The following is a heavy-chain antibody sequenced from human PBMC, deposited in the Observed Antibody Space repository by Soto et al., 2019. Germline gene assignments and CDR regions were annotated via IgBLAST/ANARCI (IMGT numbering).Heavy chain of an antibody. J-gene: IGHJ5*02. CDR3: ARGIKYGAYPRWFDP. V-gene: IGHV1-8*01. CDR1: GDTFTSYD. CDR2: MNPNSGNT. D-gene: IGHD4-17*01. Sequence: GASVKVSCKACGDTFTSYDINWVRQATGQGLEYLGWMNPNSGNTAYVQKFQGRVTMTWDTSITTAYMELSSLRSEDTAVYFCARGIKYGAYPRWFDPWGQGTLLTVSS.